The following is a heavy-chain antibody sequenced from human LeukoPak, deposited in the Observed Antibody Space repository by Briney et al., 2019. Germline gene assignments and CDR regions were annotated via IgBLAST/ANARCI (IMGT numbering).Heavy chain of an antibody. Sequence: RASVKVSCKASGGTFSSYAISWVRQAPGQGLEWMGGIIPIFGTANYAQKFQGRVTITADESTRTAYMELSSLRSEDTAVYYCARAPPSRYCSSTSCFSYYFDYWGQGTLVTVSS. J-gene: IGHJ4*02. D-gene: IGHD2-2*01. CDR3: ARAPPSRYCSSTSCFSYYFDY. V-gene: IGHV1-69*01. CDR2: IIPIFGTA. CDR1: GGTFSSYA.